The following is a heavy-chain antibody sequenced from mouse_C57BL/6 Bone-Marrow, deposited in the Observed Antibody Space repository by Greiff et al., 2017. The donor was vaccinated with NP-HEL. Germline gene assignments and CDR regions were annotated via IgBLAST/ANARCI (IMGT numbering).Heavy chain of an antibody. Sequence: QVQLQQPGAELVKPGASVKLSCKASGYTFTSYWMHWVKQRPGQGLEWIGMIHPNSGSTNYNEKFKSKATLTVDKSSSTAYMQLSSLTSEDSAVYYCARASPRLSRHFDVWGTGTTVTVSS. J-gene: IGHJ1*03. CDR2: IHPNSGST. CDR3: ARASPRLSRHFDV. V-gene: IGHV1-64*01. D-gene: IGHD1-1*02. CDR1: GYTFTSYW.